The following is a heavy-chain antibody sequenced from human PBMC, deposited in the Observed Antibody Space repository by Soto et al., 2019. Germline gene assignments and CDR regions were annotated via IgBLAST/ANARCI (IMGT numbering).Heavy chain of an antibody. CDR2: IYYSGST. J-gene: IGHJ4*02. CDR3: ARAVYSSSSFDY. V-gene: IGHV4-59*01. Sequence: SETLSLTCTVSGGSISSYYWSWIRQPPGKGLEWIGYIYYSGSTNYNPSLKSRVTISVDTSKNQFSLKLSSVTAADTAVYYCARAVYSSSSFDYWGQGTLVTVSS. CDR1: GGSISSYY. D-gene: IGHD6-6*01.